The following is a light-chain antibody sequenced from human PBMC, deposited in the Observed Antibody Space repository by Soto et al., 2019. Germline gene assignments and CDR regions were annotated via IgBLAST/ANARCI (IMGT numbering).Light chain of an antibody. Sequence: EIMMTQSPATLSVSPGESATLSCRASQSVRNNLAWYQHKPGQAPRLLIYYASTRATGIPARFSGSGSGTDFTLTLSSLHSEDFALYYCQQYTDWPPITVGQGTRLEI. CDR3: QQYTDWPPIT. CDR1: QSVRNN. J-gene: IGKJ5*01. V-gene: IGKV3-15*01. CDR2: YAS.